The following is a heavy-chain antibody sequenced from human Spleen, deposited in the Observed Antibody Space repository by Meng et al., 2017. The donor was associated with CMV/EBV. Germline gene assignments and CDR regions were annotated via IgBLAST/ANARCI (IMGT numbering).Heavy chain of an antibody. CDR3: ARALGVAGPEYYLDY. D-gene: IGHD6-19*01. J-gene: IGHJ4*02. V-gene: IGHV4-61*01. CDR2: IFYSGGT. CDR1: GGSVNNGTYY. Sequence: SGGSVNNGTYYWSWIRQPPGKGLEWIGYIFYSGGTNYNPSLKSRVTISLDTSKNQFSLKVSSVTAADTAVYYCARALGVAGPEYYLDYWGQGTLVTVSS.